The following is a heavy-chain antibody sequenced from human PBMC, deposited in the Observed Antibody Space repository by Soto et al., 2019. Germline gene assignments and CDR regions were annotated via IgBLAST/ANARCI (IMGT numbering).Heavy chain of an antibody. D-gene: IGHD2-2*01. V-gene: IGHV4-59*08. CDR3: ARHAGYCSSTSCYAPGIFDY. CDR2: IYYSGST. Sequence: PSGTLSLTCTVSGGSISSYYWSWIRQPPGKGLEWIGYIYYSGSTNYNPSLKSRVTISVDTSKNQFSLKLSSVTAADTAVYYCARHAGYCSSTSCYAPGIFDYWGQGTLVTVSS. CDR1: GGSISSYY. J-gene: IGHJ4*02.